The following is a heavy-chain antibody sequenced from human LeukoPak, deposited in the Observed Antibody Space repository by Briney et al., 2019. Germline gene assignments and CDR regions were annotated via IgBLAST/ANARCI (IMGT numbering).Heavy chain of an antibody. J-gene: IGHJ4*02. V-gene: IGHV3-53*01. CDR1: GFTVSSNY. D-gene: IGHD5-24*01. CDR3: ARVMDYFDY. Sequence: GGSLRLSCAASGFTVSSNYMSWVRQAPGKGLEWVSVVYSGVNTYCADSVKGRFTISRDNSKNTLYLQMNSLRAEDTAVYYCARVMDYFDYWGQGTLVTVSS. CDR2: VYSGVNT.